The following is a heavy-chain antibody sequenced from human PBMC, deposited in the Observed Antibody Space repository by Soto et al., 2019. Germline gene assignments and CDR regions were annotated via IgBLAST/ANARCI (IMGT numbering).Heavy chain of an antibody. CDR2: IWHGGST. CDR3: ARGTLSSAKRGWFDP. J-gene: IGHJ5*02. D-gene: IGHD2-2*01. CDR1: GYSIASHYH. Sequence: SETLSLTCTVSGYSIASHYHWGWIRQSPGKGLEWIGTIWHGGSTYYKPSLNSRVTISVDTSKNQFSLKLTSVTAADTAVYYCARGTLSSAKRGWFDPWGQGTLVTVSS. V-gene: IGHV4-38-2*02.